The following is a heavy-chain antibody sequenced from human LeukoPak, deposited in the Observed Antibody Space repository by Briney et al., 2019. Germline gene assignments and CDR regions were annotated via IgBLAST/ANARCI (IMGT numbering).Heavy chain of an antibody. Sequence: GGSLRLSCAASGFTFSSYSMNWVRQAPGKGLEWVSYISSSSSTIYYADSVKGRYTISRDNAKNSLYLQMNSLRAEDTAVYYCARDTLYYFDYWAQGTLVTVSA. CDR3: ARDTLYYFDY. J-gene: IGHJ4*02. CDR2: ISSSSSTI. V-gene: IGHV3-48*01. CDR1: GFTFSSYS.